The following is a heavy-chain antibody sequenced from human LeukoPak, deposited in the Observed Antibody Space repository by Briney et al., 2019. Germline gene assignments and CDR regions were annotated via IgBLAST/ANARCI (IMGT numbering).Heavy chain of an antibody. D-gene: IGHD1-26*01. Sequence: ASVKVSCKASGYTFTSYGINWVRQATGQGLEWMGWMNPNNDNRGYAQKFQGRLTMTRNTSISTAYMELSSLRSEDTAVYYCARAYSGSYYGVYYYYYMDVWGKGTTVTVSS. CDR1: GYTFTSYG. CDR2: MNPNNDNR. J-gene: IGHJ6*03. CDR3: ARAYSGSYYGVYYYYYMDV. V-gene: IGHV1-8*01.